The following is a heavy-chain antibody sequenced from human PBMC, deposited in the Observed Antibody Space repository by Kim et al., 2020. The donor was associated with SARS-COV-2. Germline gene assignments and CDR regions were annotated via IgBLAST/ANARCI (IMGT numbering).Heavy chain of an antibody. J-gene: IGHJ5*02. V-gene: IGHV3-73*01. D-gene: IGHD3-10*01. CDR3: TTPPPYYYGSGSYWFDP. CDR2: IRSKANSYAS. Sequence: GGSLRLSCAASGFTFSGSAMHWVRQASGKGLEWVGRIRSKANSYASAYAASVKGRFTISRDDSKNTAYLQMNSLKTEDTAVYYCTTPPPYYYGSGSYWFDPRRQGTLVTVSS. CDR1: GFTFSGSA.